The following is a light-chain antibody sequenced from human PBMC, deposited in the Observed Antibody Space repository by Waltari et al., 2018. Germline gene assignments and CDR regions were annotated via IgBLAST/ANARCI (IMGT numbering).Light chain of an antibody. CDR2: EVT. CDR1: SSDAGASYH. CDR3: CSHGGSNNFYI. Sequence: QSALTQPPSASGSPGQSVTIHCTGTSSDAGASYHVSWYPQYPGKAPKPIIYEVTNRPSGVPDRFSGSRSGNTASLTVSGLQADDEADYYCCSHGGSNNFYIFGTGTTVTVL. V-gene: IGLV2-8*01. J-gene: IGLJ1*01.